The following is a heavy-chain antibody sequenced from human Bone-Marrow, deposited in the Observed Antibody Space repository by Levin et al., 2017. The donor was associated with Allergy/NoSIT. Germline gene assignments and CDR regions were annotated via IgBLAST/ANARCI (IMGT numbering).Heavy chain of an antibody. CDR2: ISSSMSST. J-gene: IGHJ4*02. Sequence: GGSLRLSCVASGFAFSSNSMNWVRQAPVKGLEWVSYISSSMSSTQYADSVRGRFTVSRDNAKNSVYLQMNSLRAEDTAVYFCTRGGAARPDYWGQGTLVTVSS. CDR1: GFAFSSNS. CDR3: TRGGAARPDY. V-gene: IGHV3-48*04. D-gene: IGHD6-6*01.